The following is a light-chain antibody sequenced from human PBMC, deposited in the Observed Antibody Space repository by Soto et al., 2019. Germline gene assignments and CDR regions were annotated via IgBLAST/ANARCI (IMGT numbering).Light chain of an antibody. J-gene: IGKJ2*01. Sequence: DIQLTQSPSFLSASVGDRVTITCRASQGISTYLAWYQQKPGKAPKLLLYAASTLQSGVPSRFSGSGSGTEFTLTISSLQPEDFATYYCLQLNSYPRSFGQGTRLEIK. V-gene: IGKV1-9*01. CDR2: AAS. CDR1: QGISTY. CDR3: LQLNSYPRS.